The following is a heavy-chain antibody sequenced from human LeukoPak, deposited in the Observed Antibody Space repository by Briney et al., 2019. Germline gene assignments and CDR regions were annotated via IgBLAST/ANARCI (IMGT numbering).Heavy chain of an antibody. Sequence: GGSLRLSCAASGFTFSNYGMYWVRQAPGKGLEWVAPISYDGSSKYFADSVKGRFTISRDNSKNTLYLQMHSPRGEDTAVYYCAKDNVAAAGRYFDYWGQGTLVTVSS. V-gene: IGHV3-30*18. D-gene: IGHD6-13*01. CDR3: AKDNVAAAGRYFDY. CDR1: GFTFSNYG. J-gene: IGHJ4*02. CDR2: ISYDGSSK.